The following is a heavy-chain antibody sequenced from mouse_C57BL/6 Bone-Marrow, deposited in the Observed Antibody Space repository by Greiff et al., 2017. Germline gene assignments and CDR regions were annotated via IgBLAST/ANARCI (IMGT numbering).Heavy chain of an antibody. D-gene: IGHD4-1*01. CDR3: AGLGRGYFDV. J-gene: IGHJ1*03. CDR2: INPNNGGT. Sequence: VQLQQSGPELVKPGASVKISCKASGYTFTDYYMNWVKQSHGKSLEWIGDINPNNGGTSYNQKFKGKATLTVDKSSSTAYMELRSLTSEDSAVYYCAGLGRGYFDVWGTGTTVTVSS. V-gene: IGHV1-26*01. CDR1: GYTFTDYY.